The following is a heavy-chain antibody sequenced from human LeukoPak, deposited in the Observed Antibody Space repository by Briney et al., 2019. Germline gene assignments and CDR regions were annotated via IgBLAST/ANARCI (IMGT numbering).Heavy chain of an antibody. CDR3: AKDPDPYYYDSSGYYRS. CDR2: IFYDGSIQ. J-gene: IGHJ4*02. CDR1: GFTFSSYA. Sequence: GRSLRLSCAVSGFTFSSYAMHWVRQAPGKGLEWVAVIFYDGSIQYYADSVKGRFTISRDNSKNTLYLQMNSLRAEDTAVYYCAKDPDPYYYDSSGYYRSWGQGTLVTVSS. V-gene: IGHV3-30*04. D-gene: IGHD3-22*01.